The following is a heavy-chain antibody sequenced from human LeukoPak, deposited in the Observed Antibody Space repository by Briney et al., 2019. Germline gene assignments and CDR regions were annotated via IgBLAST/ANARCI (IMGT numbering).Heavy chain of an antibody. D-gene: IGHD3-9*01. Sequence: GGSLRLSCTTSGFTFSAYAIHWVRQTPGKGLDWVAVISYDGSEQYYTDFVKGRFILSRDNSNHTVYLQMNSLRAEDTAVYYCARDSDIVTGSTSPFDYWGQGTLVTVSS. CDR1: GFTFSAYA. V-gene: IGHV3-30*04. CDR3: ARDSDIVTGSTSPFDY. CDR2: ISYDGSEQ. J-gene: IGHJ4*02.